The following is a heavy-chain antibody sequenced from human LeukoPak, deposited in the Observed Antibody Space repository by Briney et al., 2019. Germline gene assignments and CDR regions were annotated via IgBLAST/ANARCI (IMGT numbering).Heavy chain of an antibody. CDR2: INHSGST. CDR3: ARMVYYFDY. Sequence: SETLSLTCTVSGGSIASSPNYWVWIRQPPGKGLEWIGEINHSGSTNYNPSLKSRVTISVDTSKNQFSLKLSSVTAADTAVYYCARMVYYFDYWGQGTLVTVSS. J-gene: IGHJ4*02. CDR1: GGSIASSPNY. D-gene: IGHD2-8*01. V-gene: IGHV4-39*07.